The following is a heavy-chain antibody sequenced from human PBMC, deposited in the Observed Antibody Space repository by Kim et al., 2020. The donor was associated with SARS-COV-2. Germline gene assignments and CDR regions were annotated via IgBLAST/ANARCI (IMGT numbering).Heavy chain of an antibody. D-gene: IGHD3-9*01. J-gene: IGHJ1*01. V-gene: IGHV3-15*01. CDR3: VTSPSTLRYFDYLREFAS. CDR1: GFNFTHAW. CDR2: VKSKVDRGTT. Sequence: GGSLRLSCATSGFNFTHAWMSWVRRAPGKGLEWLGRVKSKVDRGTTDYAAPVRGRFTISRDDSKSTLFLQMNSLKTEETGGYYCVTSPSTLRYFDYLREFASWGQGTLVTVSS.